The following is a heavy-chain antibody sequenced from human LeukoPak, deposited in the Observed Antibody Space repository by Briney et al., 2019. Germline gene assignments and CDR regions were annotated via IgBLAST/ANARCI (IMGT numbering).Heavy chain of an antibody. CDR2: IKEDGSQK. J-gene: IGHJ3*02. Sequence: GGSLRLSCAASGFTFSSYWMSWVRQAPGKGLEWVANIKEDGSQKYYLDSVQGRFTISRDTAKNSLYLQMNSLRAEDTAVYYCARPGYSSSWSAFDIWGQGTMVTVSS. CDR3: ARPGYSSSWSAFDI. D-gene: IGHD6-13*01. CDR1: GFTFSSYW. V-gene: IGHV3-7*01.